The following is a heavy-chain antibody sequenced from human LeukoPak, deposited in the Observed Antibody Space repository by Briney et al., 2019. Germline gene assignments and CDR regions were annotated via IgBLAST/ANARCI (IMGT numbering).Heavy chain of an antibody. V-gene: IGHV4-4*07. D-gene: IGHD4/OR15-4a*01. CDR1: GGSLSSYY. CDR2: IYTSGST. CDR3: ARSYGALTPYYYYYGMDV. J-gene: IGHJ6*02. Sequence: TSETLSLTCTVSGGSLSSYYWSWIRQPAGKGLEWIGRIYTSGSTNYNPSLKSRVTMSVDTSKNQFSLKLSSVTAADTAVYYCARSYGALTPYYYYYGMDVWGQGTTVTVSS.